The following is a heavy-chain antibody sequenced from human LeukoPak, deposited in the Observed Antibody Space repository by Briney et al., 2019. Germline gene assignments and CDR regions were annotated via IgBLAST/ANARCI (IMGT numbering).Heavy chain of an antibody. Sequence: GGSLRLSCAASGFTFSRYWMSWVRQAPGKGLEWVSAISGSDRSTYYADSVKGRFIISRDNSKNTLYLQLNSLRAEDTAIYYCAKTLGLRMEPADYWGQGTLVTVSS. CDR2: ISGSDRST. CDR3: AKTLGLRMEPADY. V-gene: IGHV3-23*01. D-gene: IGHD3-16*01. CDR1: GFTFSRYW. J-gene: IGHJ4*02.